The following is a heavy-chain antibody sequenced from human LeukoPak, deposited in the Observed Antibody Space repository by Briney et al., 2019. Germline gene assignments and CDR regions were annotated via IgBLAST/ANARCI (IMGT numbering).Heavy chain of an antibody. CDR2: IYYSGST. J-gene: IGHJ3*02. D-gene: IGHD5-12*01. CDR1: GGSISSYY. Sequence: PSETLSLTCTVSGGSISSYYWSWIRQPPGKGLEWIGYIYYSGSTNYNPSLKSRVTISVDTSKNQFSLKLSSVTAADTAVYYCARGRGGYAADAFDIWGQGTMVTVSS. V-gene: IGHV4-59*01. CDR3: ARGRGGYAADAFDI.